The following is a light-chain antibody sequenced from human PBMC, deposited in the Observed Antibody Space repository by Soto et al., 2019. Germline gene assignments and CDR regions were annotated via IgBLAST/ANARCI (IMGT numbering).Light chain of an antibody. V-gene: IGKV3-20*01. Sequence: IVLTQSPGTLSLSKRERATLSCRASQSVSSSYLAWYQQKPGQAPRLLIYGASSRATGIPDRFSGSGSGTDFTLTISRLEPEDFAVYYCQQYGSSPLTFGGGTKVDIK. J-gene: IGKJ4*01. CDR2: GAS. CDR1: QSVSSSY. CDR3: QQYGSSPLT.